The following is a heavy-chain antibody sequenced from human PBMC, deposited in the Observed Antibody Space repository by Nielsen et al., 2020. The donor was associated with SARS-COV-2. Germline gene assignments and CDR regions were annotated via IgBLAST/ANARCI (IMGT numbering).Heavy chain of an antibody. J-gene: IGHJ4*02. D-gene: IGHD3-10*01. CDR3: ARDWGGSGSYYGWIDY. V-gene: IGHV3-30-3*01. CDR1: GFTFSTYA. Sequence: GGSLRLSCAASGFTFSTYAMHWVRQAPGKGLEWVAVISYDGNKKYYADSVKGRFTISRDNSKNTVYLQMSSLRPEDTAVYYSARDWGGSGSYYGWIDYWGQGTLVTVSS. CDR2: ISYDGNKK.